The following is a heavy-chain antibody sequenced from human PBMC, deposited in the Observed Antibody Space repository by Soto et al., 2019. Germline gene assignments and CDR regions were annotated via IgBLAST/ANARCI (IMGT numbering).Heavy chain of an antibody. Sequence: QLQLQESGPGLVKPSETLSLTCAVSGGSVSSSGYFWGWIRQPPGKGLEWIGSIYYSGSTYYNPSLKSRVIIAADTSKNQFSLKLSSVTAADTAVYYCARVLTTVTQQAGWGQGALVTVSS. V-gene: IGHV4-39*02. D-gene: IGHD4-17*01. J-gene: IGHJ4*02. CDR1: GGSVSSSGYF. CDR2: IYYSGST. CDR3: ARVLTTVTQQAG.